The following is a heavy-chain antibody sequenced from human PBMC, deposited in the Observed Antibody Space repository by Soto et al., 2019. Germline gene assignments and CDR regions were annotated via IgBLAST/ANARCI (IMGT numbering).Heavy chain of an antibody. V-gene: IGHV3-74*01. CDR1: GFTFSRYW. D-gene: IGHD5-12*01. CDR2: INSDGSST. J-gene: IGHJ4*02. CDR3: SRDQGYVGFDN. Sequence: EVQLVESGGGLVQPGGSLRLSCAASGFTFSRYWMHWVRQAPGKGLVWVSRINSDGSSTNYADSVKGRFTISRDNAKNTVYLQMNSLRVEDTALYYCSRDQGYVGFDNWGPGTLLTVSS.